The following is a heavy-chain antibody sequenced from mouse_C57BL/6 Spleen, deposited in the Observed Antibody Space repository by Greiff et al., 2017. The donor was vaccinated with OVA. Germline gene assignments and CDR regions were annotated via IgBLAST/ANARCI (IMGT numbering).Heavy chain of an antibody. CDR1: GFTFSSYG. Sequence: DVKLVESGGDLVKPGGSLKLSCAASGFTFSSYGMSWVRQTPDKRLEWVATISSGGSYTYYPDSVKGRFTISRDNAKNTLYLQMSSLKSEDTAMYYCARHALDGSSYGYFDVWGTGTTVTVSS. J-gene: IGHJ1*03. V-gene: IGHV5-6*02. CDR2: ISSGGSYT. D-gene: IGHD1-1*01. CDR3: ARHALDGSSYGYFDV.